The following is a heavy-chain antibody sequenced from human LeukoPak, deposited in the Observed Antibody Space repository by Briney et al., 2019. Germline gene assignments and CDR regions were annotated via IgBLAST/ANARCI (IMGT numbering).Heavy chain of an antibody. CDR2: FSGSGQIT. Sequence: PGGTLRLSCAASGFPFSVYGMNWVRQAPGKGLEWVSSFSGSGQITVYADSVRGRFTISRDNSKNTVSLQMNSLRAEDTALYYCVRDLDWGAFDVWGQGTMVTVSS. CDR3: VRDLDWGAFDV. J-gene: IGHJ3*01. V-gene: IGHV3-23*01. D-gene: IGHD3/OR15-3a*01. CDR1: GFPFSVYG.